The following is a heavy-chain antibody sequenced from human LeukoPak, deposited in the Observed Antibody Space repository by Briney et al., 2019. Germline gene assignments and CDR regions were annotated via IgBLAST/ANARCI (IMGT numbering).Heavy chain of an antibody. CDR3: AKDRGAMVMGVGDY. V-gene: IGHV3-23*01. D-gene: IGHD5-18*01. J-gene: IGHJ4*02. Sequence: GGSLRLSCAASGFTFSSYAMSWVRQAPGKGLEWVSAISGSGGSTYYADAVKGRFTISRDNSKNTLYLQMNSLRAEDTAVYYCAKDRGAMVMGVGDYWGQGTLVTVSS. CDR1: GFTFSSYA. CDR2: ISGSGGST.